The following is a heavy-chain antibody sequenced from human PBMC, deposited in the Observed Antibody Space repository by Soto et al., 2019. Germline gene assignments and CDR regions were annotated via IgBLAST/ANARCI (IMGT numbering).Heavy chain of an antibody. CDR1: GFTFDDYA. CDR3: AKDIMEEGVKAAAGTWDY. D-gene: IGHD6-13*01. J-gene: IGHJ4*02. Sequence: GGSRRLSCAASGFTFDDYAMHWVRQAPGKGLEWVSGISWNSGSIGYADSVNGRFTISRDNAKNSLYLQMNSLRAEDTALYYCAKDIMEEGVKAAAGTWDYWGQGTLVTVSS. V-gene: IGHV3-9*01. CDR2: ISWNSGSI.